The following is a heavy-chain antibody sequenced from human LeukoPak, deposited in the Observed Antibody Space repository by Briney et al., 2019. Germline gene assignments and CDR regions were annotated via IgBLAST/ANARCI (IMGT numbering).Heavy chain of an antibody. CDR1: GFTFSSYA. CDR3: ARETNNRHAFQI. V-gene: IGHV3-30*19. D-gene: IGHD2-8*01. J-gene: IGHJ3*02. Sequence: GGSLRLSCAASGFTFSSYAMHWVRQAPGRGLEWVAFIYYDGSNKYYADSVKGRFTISRDNSKNTLSLQMNSLRAEDTAVYFCARETNNRHAFQIWGQGTMVSVSS. CDR2: IYYDGSNK.